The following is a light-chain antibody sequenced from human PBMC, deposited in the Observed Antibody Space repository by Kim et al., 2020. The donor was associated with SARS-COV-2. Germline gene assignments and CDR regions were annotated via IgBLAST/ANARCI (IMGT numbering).Light chain of an antibody. CDR2: AAS. Sequence: DIQMTQSPSSVSASVGDRVTITCRASQGINSWLAWYQQKPGKAPNLLISAASNLESGVPSRFSGSGSGTDFTLTISGLQPEDLATYYCQQANSFPITFGQETRLEIK. CDR1: QGINSW. CDR3: QQANSFPIT. J-gene: IGKJ5*01. V-gene: IGKV1-12*01.